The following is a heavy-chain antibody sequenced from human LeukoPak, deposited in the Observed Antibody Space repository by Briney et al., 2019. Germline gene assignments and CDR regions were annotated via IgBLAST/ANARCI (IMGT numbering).Heavy chain of an antibody. CDR1: GFTFSSYS. CDR3: ARDSTPDIVVVPAAIDFDY. V-gene: IGHV3-48*02. Sequence: PGGSLRLSCAASGFTFSSYSMNWVRQAPGKGLEWVSYISSSSSTIYYADSVKGRFTISRDNAKNSLYLQMNSLRDEDTAVYYCARDSTPDIVVVPAAIDFDYWGQGTLVTVSS. J-gene: IGHJ4*02. D-gene: IGHD2-2*02. CDR2: ISSSSSTI.